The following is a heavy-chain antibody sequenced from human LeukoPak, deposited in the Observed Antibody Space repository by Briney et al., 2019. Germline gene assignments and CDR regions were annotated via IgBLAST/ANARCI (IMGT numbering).Heavy chain of an antibody. J-gene: IGHJ4*02. Sequence: GASVKVSCKASGYTFTSYGINWVRRAPGQGLEWMGWINPNSGGTNYAQKFQGRVTMTRDTSIGTAYMDLSSLISDDTAVYYCATHPFDFWGQGTLVTVSS. V-gene: IGHV1-2*02. CDR2: INPNSGGT. CDR1: GYTFTSYG. CDR3: ATHPFDF.